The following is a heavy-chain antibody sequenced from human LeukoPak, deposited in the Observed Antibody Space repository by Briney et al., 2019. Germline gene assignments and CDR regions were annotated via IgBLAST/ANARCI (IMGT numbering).Heavy chain of an antibody. CDR1: GGSFSDYSWD. D-gene: IGHD1-1*01. CDR3: ARTAGYGLEPVEY. J-gene: IGHJ4*02. CDR2: INHSGRI. V-gene: IGHV4-34*01. Sequence: SETLSLTCAVSGGSFSDYSWDWSWIRQAPGKGLEWLGEINHSGRINYNPSLKSRLTISVDTSKNQFSLRLSSVTAADTAVYYCARTAGYGLEPVEYWGQGTLVTVSS.